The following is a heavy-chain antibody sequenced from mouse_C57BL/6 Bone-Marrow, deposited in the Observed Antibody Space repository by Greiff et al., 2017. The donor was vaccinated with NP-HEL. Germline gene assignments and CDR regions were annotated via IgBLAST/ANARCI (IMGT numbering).Heavy chain of an antibody. CDR2: IYPRSGNT. V-gene: IGHV1-81*01. CDR1: GYTFTSYG. Sequence: QVQLQQSGAELARPGASVKLSCKASGYTFTSYGISWVKQRTGQGLEWIGGIYPRSGNTYYNEKFKGKATLTADKSSSTAYMELRSLTSEDSAVYFCARGLYYGSSYWYFDVWGTGTTVTVSS. CDR3: ARGLYYGSSYWYFDV. D-gene: IGHD1-1*01. J-gene: IGHJ1*03.